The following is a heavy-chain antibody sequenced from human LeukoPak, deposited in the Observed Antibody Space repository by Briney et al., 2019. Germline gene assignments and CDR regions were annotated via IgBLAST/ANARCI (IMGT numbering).Heavy chain of an antibody. J-gene: IGHJ4*02. CDR3: ARGAFFGVVTYYFDY. Sequence: PSETLSLTCTVSGGSISSGGYYWSWIRQHPGKGLEWIGYIYYSGSTYYNPSLKSRVTISVDTSKNQFSLKLSSVTAADTAVYYCARGAFFGVVTYYFDYWGQGTLVTVSS. CDR2: IYYSGST. D-gene: IGHD3-3*01. CDR1: GGSISSGGYY. V-gene: IGHV4-31*03.